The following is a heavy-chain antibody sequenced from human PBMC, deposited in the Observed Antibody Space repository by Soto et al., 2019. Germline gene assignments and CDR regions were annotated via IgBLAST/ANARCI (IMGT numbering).Heavy chain of an antibody. V-gene: IGHV1-69*13. D-gene: IGHD5-18*01. CDR1: GGTFSSYA. Sequence: SVKVSCKASGGTFSSYAISWVRQAPGQGLEWMGGIIPIFGTANYAQKFQGRVTITADESTSTAYMELSSLRSEDTAVYYCARGQEYGDTAMVRADYWGQGTLVTVSS. CDR2: IIPIFGTA. J-gene: IGHJ4*02. CDR3: ARGQEYGDTAMVRADY.